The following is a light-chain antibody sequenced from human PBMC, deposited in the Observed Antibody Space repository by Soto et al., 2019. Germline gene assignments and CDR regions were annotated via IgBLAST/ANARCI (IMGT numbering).Light chain of an antibody. V-gene: IGKV2-24*01. Sequence: DVVLTQTPLSSPVTLGQPASISCRSSQSLVYSDGNTYLSWLQQRPGQPPRLLIYQISNRFSGVPDRFSGSGAGTDFTLKISRVEAEDVGVYYCMQFAHFPRTFGQWTKVEI. J-gene: IGKJ1*01. CDR1: QSLVYSDGNTY. CDR2: QIS. CDR3: MQFAHFPRT.